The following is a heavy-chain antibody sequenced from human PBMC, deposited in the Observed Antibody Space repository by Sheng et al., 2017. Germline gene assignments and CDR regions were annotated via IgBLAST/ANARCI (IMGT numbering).Heavy chain of an antibody. V-gene: IGHV1-69*13. D-gene: IGHD6-13*01. Sequence: QLVQSGAEVKKPGSSVKVSCKASGGTFSSYAISWVRQAPGQGLEWMGGIIPIFGTANYAQKFQGRVTITADESTSTAYMELSSLRSEDTAVYYCARGRRAAAGIGYYYYYMDVWGQGTTVTVSS. J-gene: IGHJ6*03. CDR2: IIPIFGTA. CDR1: GGTFSSYA. CDR3: ARGRRAAAGIGYYYYYMDV.